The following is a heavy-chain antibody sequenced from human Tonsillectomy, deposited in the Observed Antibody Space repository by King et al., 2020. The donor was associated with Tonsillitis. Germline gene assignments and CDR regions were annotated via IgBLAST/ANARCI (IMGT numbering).Heavy chain of an antibody. Sequence: QVQLVESGGGVVHPGRSLRLSCAASGFTFSSYGMHWVRQAPGKGLEWVTVISYDGSNSNYAESVKGRFTISRDNSNNTLYLQMNGLRAEDTAVYYCARERLYRDFWGIDHWGQGTLVAVSS. V-gene: IGHV3-33*05. CDR1: GFTFSSYG. D-gene: IGHD7-27*01. J-gene: IGHJ4*02. CDR2: ISYDGSNS. CDR3: ARERLYRDFWGIDH.